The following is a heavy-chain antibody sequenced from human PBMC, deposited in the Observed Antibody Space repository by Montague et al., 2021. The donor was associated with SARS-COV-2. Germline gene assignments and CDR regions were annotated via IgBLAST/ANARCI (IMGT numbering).Heavy chain of an antibody. J-gene: IGHJ6*02. CDR2: IYHSGST. CDR3: ARERIEYSGYDLDYYYYGMDV. Sequence: TLSLTCAVSGGSISSSNWWSWVRQPPGKGLEWIGEIYHSGSTNYNPSLKSRVTISVDKSKNQFSLKLSSVTAADTAVYYCARERIEYSGYDLDYYYYGMDVWGQGTTVTVSS. V-gene: IGHV4-4*02. CDR1: GGSISSSNW. D-gene: IGHD5-12*01.